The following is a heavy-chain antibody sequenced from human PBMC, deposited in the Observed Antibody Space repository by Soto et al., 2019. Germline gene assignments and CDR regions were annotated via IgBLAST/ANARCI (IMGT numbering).Heavy chain of an antibody. CDR2: IIPIFGTA. V-gene: IGHV1-69*06. CDR3: AREGDCSGGSCYQYYYYGMDV. D-gene: IGHD2-15*01. J-gene: IGHJ6*02. CDR1: GGTFSSYA. Sequence: QVQLVQSGAEVKKPGSSVKVSCKASGGTFSSYAISWVRQAPGQGLEWMGGIIPIFGTANYAQKFQGRVTITADKSTSTAYMELSSLRSEDTAVYYCAREGDCSGGSCYQYYYYGMDVWGQGTTGTVSS.